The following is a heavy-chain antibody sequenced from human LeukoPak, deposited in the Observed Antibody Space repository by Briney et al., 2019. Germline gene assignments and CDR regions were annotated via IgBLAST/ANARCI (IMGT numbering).Heavy chain of an antibody. CDR2: IYYSGTT. CDR3: AREAIAPRPHDVFDI. J-gene: IGHJ3*02. D-gene: IGHD6-6*01. V-gene: IGHV4-59*12. Sequence: PSETLSLTCTVSGGSISSYYWSWIRQPPGKGLEWIGYIYYSGTTNYNPSLKSRVTISVDASKNQFSLKLNSVTAADTAVYYCAREAIAPRPHDVFDIWGQGTMVTVSS. CDR1: GGSISSYY.